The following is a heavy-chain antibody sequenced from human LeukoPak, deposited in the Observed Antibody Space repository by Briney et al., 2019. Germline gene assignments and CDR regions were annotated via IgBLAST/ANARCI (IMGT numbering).Heavy chain of an antibody. CDR2: ISSSSSTI. Sequence: GGSLRLSCAASGFTFSSYSMNWVRQAPGKGLEWVSYISSSSSTIYYADSVKGRFTISRDNAKNSLYLQMNNLRPEDTAIYYCAREILGSASSFDYWGQGTLVTVSS. CDR3: AREILGSASSFDY. V-gene: IGHV3-48*01. J-gene: IGHJ4*02. CDR1: GFTFSSYS. D-gene: IGHD1-26*01.